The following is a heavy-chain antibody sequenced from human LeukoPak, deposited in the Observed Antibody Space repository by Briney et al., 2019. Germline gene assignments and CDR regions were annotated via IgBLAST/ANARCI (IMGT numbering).Heavy chain of an antibody. CDR3: ARPGDDAFDI. Sequence: GESLKISCKGSGYSFTSYWISWVRQMPGKGLEWMGRIDPSDSYTNYSPSFQGHVTISADKTISTAYLQWSSLKASDTAMYYCARPGDDAFDIWGQGTMVTVSS. J-gene: IGHJ3*02. CDR2: IDPSDSYT. CDR1: GYSFTSYW. V-gene: IGHV5-10-1*01.